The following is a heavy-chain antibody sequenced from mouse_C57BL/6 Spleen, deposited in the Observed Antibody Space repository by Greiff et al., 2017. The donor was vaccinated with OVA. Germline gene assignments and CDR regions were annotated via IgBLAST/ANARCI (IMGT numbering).Heavy chain of an antibody. J-gene: IGHJ2*01. CDR2: IFPGSGNT. CDR1: GYTFTDYY. Sequence: QVQLQQSGAELVRPGASVKLSCKATGYTFTDYYINWVKQRPGQGLEWIARIFPGSGNTYYNEKFKGKATLTAEKSSSTAYMQLSSLTSEDSAVYSCARDYYGSGYYFDDWDQGTTLTVSS. CDR3: ARDYYGSGYYFDD. D-gene: IGHD1-1*01. V-gene: IGHV1-76*01.